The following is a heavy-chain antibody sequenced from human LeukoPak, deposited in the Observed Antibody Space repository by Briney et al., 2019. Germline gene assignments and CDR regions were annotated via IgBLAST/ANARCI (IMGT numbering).Heavy chain of an antibody. V-gene: IGHV1-2*04. D-gene: IGHD2-2*01. CDR3: ARGGVVTAGIVKWFDP. CDR1: GYTFTGHY. J-gene: IGHJ5*02. Sequence: ASVKVSCTASGYTFTGHYIHWVRQAPGQGLEWMGWINPNSGDTKYAQKFHDSVSITRDTSISTAYMELSRLTSADTAVYYCARGGVVTAGIVKWFDPWGQGTLVTVSS. CDR2: INPNSGDT.